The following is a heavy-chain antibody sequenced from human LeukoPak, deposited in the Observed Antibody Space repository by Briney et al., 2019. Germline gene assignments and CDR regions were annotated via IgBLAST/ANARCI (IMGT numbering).Heavy chain of an antibody. Sequence: GGSLRLSCAASGFTFSSYSMNWVRQAPGKGLEWVSYISSSSSTIYYADSVKVRFTISRAHAKNCLYLQMNSLRAEDTAVYYCAELGITMIGGVWGKGTTVTISS. J-gene: IGHJ6*04. D-gene: IGHD3-10*02. CDR1: GFTFSSYS. CDR2: ISSSSSTI. V-gene: IGHV3-48*04. CDR3: AELGITMIGGV.